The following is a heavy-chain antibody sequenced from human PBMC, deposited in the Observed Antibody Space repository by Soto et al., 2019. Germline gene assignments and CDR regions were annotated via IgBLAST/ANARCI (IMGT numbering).Heavy chain of an antibody. J-gene: IGHJ5*02. V-gene: IGHV4-38-2*01. D-gene: IGHD3-16*01. CDR1: GYSISSGLY. Sequence: PSGTLSLTCSVSGYSISSGLYWGWIRQPPGKGLEWIGTIYRGGITYYNPSLKSRVTISIDTSKNHFSLRLSSVTATDTAVYFCGIGAPEWVEHLGKGTQVT. CDR3: GIGAPEWVEH. CDR2: IYRGGIT.